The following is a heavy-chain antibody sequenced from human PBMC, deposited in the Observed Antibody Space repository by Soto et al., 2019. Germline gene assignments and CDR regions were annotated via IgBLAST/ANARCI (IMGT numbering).Heavy chain of an antibody. CDR3: ANGRFLEWLLPDNWFDP. J-gene: IGHJ5*02. Sequence: GSLRLSCAASGFTFSDYAMTWVRQSPGKGLEWVSAISGSGGSTYYADSVKGRFTISRGNSKNMLYLQMNSLRADDTAVYYCANGRFLEWLLPDNWFDPWGQGTLVTVSS. CDR2: ISGSGGST. V-gene: IGHV3-23*01. D-gene: IGHD3-3*01. CDR1: GFTFSDYA.